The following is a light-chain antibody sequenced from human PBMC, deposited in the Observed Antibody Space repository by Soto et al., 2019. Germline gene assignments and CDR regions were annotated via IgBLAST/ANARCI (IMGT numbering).Light chain of an antibody. J-gene: IGKJ1*01. V-gene: IGKV3-20*01. CDR3: QQYGSSPWT. CDR2: LSS. CDR1: QAIRSTH. Sequence: ETVLTQSPGTLSLSPGERATLSCRASQAIRSTHLAWYQQKPGQAPRLLMYLSSTRAPGIPDRFSGSGSGTDFTLSISRLEPEDFAVYYCQQYGSSPWTFGQGTKVDIK.